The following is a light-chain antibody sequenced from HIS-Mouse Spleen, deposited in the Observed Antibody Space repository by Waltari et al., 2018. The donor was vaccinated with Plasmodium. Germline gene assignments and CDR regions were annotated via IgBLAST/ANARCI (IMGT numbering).Light chain of an antibody. J-gene: IGLJ3*02. CDR3: YSTDSSGNHRV. V-gene: IGLV3-10*01. CDR1: ALTKKY. CDR2: EDS. Sequence: SYELTQPPSVSVSPGQTARITCSGDALTKKYAYWYQHKSGQAPVLVIYEDSKRPSGIPGRVSGSSSGTMATLTISGAQVEDEADYYCYSTDSSGNHRVFGGGTKLTVL.